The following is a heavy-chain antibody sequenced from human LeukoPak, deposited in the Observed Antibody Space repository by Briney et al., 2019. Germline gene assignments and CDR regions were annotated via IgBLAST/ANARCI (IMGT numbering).Heavy chain of an antibody. Sequence: PGGSLRLSCAASGFTFSIYSMNWVRQAPGKGLEWVSYISSSSSTIYYADSVKGRFTISRDNAKNSPYLQMNSLRAEDTAVYYCAGLPPSGWVPWSAFDIWGQETMVTVSS. CDR2: ISSSSSTI. V-gene: IGHV3-48*01. D-gene: IGHD6-19*01. J-gene: IGHJ3*02. CDR3: AGLPPSGWVPWSAFDI. CDR1: GFTFSIYS.